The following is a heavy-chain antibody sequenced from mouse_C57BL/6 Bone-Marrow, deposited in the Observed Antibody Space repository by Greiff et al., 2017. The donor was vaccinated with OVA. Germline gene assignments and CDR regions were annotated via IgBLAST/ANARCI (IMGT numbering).Heavy chain of an antibody. J-gene: IGHJ4*01. Sequence: VQLQQPGAELVKPGASVKLSCKASGYTFTSYWMHWVKQRPGQGLEWIGMIHPNSGSTNYNEKFKSKATLTVDKSSSIAYMQLSSLTSEDSAVYYCARNPRLPSMDYWGQGTSVTVSS. D-gene: IGHD2-1*01. V-gene: IGHV1-64*01. CDR2: IHPNSGST. CDR1: GYTFTSYW. CDR3: ARNPRLPSMDY.